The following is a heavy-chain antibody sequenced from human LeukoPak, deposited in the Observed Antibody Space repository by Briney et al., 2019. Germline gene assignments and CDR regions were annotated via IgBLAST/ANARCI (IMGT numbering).Heavy chain of an antibody. CDR3: TRGRQLWEY. J-gene: IGHJ4*02. CDR2: ISGSSAVI. V-gene: IGHV3-23*01. CDR1: GFTFTTYA. Sequence: GGCLRLSCAASGFTFTTYALSWVRQAPGKGLEWVSSISGSSAVIDYADSVKGRFIISRDNSENTIYLQMNSLRAEDTAVYYCTRGRQLWEYWGQGTLVTVSS. D-gene: IGHD1-26*01.